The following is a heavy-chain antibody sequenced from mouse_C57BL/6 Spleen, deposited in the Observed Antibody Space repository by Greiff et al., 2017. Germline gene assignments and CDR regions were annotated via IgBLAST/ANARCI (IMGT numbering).Heavy chain of an antibody. CDR2: INPNNGGT. CDR1: GYTFTDYN. V-gene: IGHV1-18*01. D-gene: IGHD1-1*01. Sequence: VQLQQSGPELVKPGASVKIPCKASGYTFTDYNMDWVKQSHGKSLEWIGDINPNNGGTIYNQKFKGKATLTVDKSSSTAYMELLSLTSEDTAVYYCARGYGSRMGDYFDYWGQGTTLTVSS. CDR3: ARGYGSRMGDYFDY. J-gene: IGHJ2*01.